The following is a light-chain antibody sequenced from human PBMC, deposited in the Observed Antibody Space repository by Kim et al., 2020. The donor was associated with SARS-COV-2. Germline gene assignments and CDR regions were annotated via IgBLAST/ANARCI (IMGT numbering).Light chain of an antibody. V-gene: IGLV1-36*01. Sequence: ELTQPPSMSQAPGQTVTISCSGSSSNIENNAVNWFQQLPGQPPRLLIYYDDLLPSGVSNRFSGSKSGSSASLAISGLRSEDEADYYCAAWDDNVNGLLFGGGTQLTVL. J-gene: IGLJ2*01. CDR2: YDD. CDR1: SSNIENNA. CDR3: AAWDDNVNGLL.